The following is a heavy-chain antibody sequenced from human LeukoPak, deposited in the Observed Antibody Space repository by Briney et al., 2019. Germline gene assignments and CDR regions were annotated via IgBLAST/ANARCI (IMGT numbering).Heavy chain of an antibody. CDR1: GFTFDDYA. CDR3: ARQIWFGEAFDY. Sequence: PGGSLRLSCAASGFTFDDYAMHWVRQPPGKGLEWIGYIYYSGSTNYNPSLKSRVTISVDTSKNQFSLKLSSVTAADAAVYYCARQIWFGEAFDYWGQGTLVTVSS. CDR2: IYYSGST. J-gene: IGHJ4*02. V-gene: IGHV4-59*01. D-gene: IGHD3-10*01.